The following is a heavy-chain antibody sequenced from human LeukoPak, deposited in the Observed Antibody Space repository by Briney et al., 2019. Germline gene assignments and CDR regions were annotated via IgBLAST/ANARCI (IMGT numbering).Heavy chain of an antibody. J-gene: IGHJ4*02. V-gene: IGHV1-18*01. CDR3: SRLGYSDGNYYFDY. CDR2: SSAYNGNT. D-gene: IGHD5-18*01. Sequence: GGSVTVSCKSSGYTFTSYGISWVRQAPRQGLDWMGWSSAYNGNTNYAQTLQGRVTMTTDTSTSTAYSVLRSLRTDATAASYCSRLGYSDGNYYFDYWGQGNLVTVSS. CDR1: GYTFTSYG.